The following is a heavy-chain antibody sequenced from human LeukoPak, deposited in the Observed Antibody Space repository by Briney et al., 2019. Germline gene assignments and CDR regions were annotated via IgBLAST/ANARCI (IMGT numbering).Heavy chain of an antibody. J-gene: IGHJ6*03. D-gene: IGHD2-2*01. CDR1: GGSVSSSSYY. V-gene: IGHV4-61*01. CDR3: AREPQLTRYMDV. CDR2: IYYSGST. Sequence: SETLSLTCTVSGGSVSSSSYYWSWIRQPPGKGLEWIGYIYYSGSTNYNPSLKSRVTISVDTSKNQFSLKLSSVTAADTAVYYCAREPQLTRYMDVWGKGTTVTVSS.